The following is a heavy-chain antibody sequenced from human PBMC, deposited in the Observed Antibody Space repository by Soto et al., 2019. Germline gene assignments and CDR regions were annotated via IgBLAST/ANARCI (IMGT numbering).Heavy chain of an antibody. V-gene: IGHV3-53*02. CDR3: ARGLPVVKGGFDP. CDR2: IYTAGGT. D-gene: IGHD2-2*01. Sequence: EVQLVETGGGFIQPGGSLRLSCAASGFTVSNTYMTWVRQPQGKGLECVSVIYTAGGTNYADSVKGRFIISRDNSKNTLYLQMNSLRAEDTAVYYCARGLPVVKGGFDPWGQGTLVTVSS. CDR1: GFTVSNTY. J-gene: IGHJ5*02.